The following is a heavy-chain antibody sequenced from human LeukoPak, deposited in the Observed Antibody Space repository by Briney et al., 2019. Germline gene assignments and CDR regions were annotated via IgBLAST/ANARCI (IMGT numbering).Heavy chain of an antibody. CDR3: ARDQLEEGPDAFDI. CDR2: ISAYNGNT. CDR1: GYTFTSYG. V-gene: IGHV1-18*01. J-gene: IGHJ3*02. Sequence: VSVKVSCKASGYTFTSYGISWVRQAPGQGLEWMGWISAYNGNTNYAQKLQGRVTMTTDTSTSTAYMELRSLRSDDTAVYYCARDQLEEGPDAFDIWGQGTMVTVSS. D-gene: IGHD1-1*01.